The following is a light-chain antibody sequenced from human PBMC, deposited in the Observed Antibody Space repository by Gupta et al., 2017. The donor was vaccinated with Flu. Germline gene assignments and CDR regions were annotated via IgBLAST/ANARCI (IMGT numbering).Light chain of an antibody. CDR2: DTS. Sequence: TLLLSCGESGSPSCGPRHSVGSSYLDWYQQKPGQSPRLLIYDTSSRATGIPDRFSGSGYGTEFTLTVRRLEPEEFAVYYCQHGGNSFSTFGQGTKVEIK. J-gene: IGKJ2*01. V-gene: IGKV3-20*01. CDR1: HSVGSSY. CDR3: QHGGNSFST.